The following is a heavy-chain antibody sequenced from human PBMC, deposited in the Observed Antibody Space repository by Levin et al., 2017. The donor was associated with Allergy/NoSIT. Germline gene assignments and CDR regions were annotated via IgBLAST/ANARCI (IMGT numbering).Heavy chain of an antibody. CDR3: ARIKTTYYDILTGNIYFDY. V-gene: IGHV3-53*01. CDR1: GFTVSSNY. D-gene: IGHD3-9*01. Sequence: GGSLRLSCAASGFTVSSNYMSWVRQAPGKGLEWVSVIYSGGSTYYADSVKGRFTISRDNSKNTLYLQMNSLRAEDTAVYYCARIKTTYYDILTGNIYFDYWGQGTLVTVSS. CDR2: IYSGGST. J-gene: IGHJ4*02.